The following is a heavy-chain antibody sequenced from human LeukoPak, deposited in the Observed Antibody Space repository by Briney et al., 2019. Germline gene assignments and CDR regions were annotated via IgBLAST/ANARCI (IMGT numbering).Heavy chain of an antibody. CDR2: IIPIFGTA. CDR1: GGTFSSYA. D-gene: IGHD2-2*01. V-gene: IGHV1-69*13. Sequence: SVKVSCKASGGTFSSYAISWVRQAPGQGLEWMGGIIPIFGTANYAQKFQGRVTITADESTSTAYMELSSLRSEDTAVYYCARDLQGWVVPAAMGAFDIWGQGTMVTVSS. CDR3: ARDLQGWVVPAAMGAFDI. J-gene: IGHJ3*02.